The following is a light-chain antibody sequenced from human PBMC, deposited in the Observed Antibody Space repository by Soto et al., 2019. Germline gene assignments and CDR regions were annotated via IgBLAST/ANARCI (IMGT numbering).Light chain of an antibody. Sequence: DIQMTQSPSSLSASVGDRVTITCRTSQPISDYLNWYQQKPGKAPSLLIYTSSNLQTGVPSRFSGSGSGTHFTLTINSLQPEDFATYYCQQYNSYPWTFGQGTKVDIK. CDR1: QPISDY. J-gene: IGKJ1*01. CDR2: TSS. V-gene: IGKV1-39*01. CDR3: QQYNSYPWT.